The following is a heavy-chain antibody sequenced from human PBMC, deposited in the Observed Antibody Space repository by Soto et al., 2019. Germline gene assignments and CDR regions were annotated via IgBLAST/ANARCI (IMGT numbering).Heavy chain of an antibody. CDR1: GFTFSSYA. D-gene: IGHD2-2*02. J-gene: IGHJ5*02. Sequence: GGSLRLSCAASGFTFSSYAMSWVRQAPGKGLEWVSAISGSGGSTYYADSVKGRFTISRDNSKNTLYLQMNSLRAEDTAVYYCARTLLKARVPAAIGTTVAGTTTNWFDPWGQGTLVTVSS. CDR2: ISGSGGST. CDR3: ARTLLKARVPAAIGTTVAGTTTNWFDP. V-gene: IGHV3-23*01.